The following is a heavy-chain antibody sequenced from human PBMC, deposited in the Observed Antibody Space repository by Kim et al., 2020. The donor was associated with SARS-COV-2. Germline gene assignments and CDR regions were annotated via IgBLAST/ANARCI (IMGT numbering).Heavy chain of an antibody. J-gene: IGHJ2*01. CDR3: GSLLGFCSGGSCYGYF. CDR1: GYSISGSSYY. D-gene: IGHD2-15*01. V-gene: IGHV4-39*01. CDR2: INYSGSI. Sequence: SETLSLTCTVSGYSISGSSYYWGWIRQPPGKGLEWIGTINYSGSIFYNSSLKSRVTISVDTSKNQFSLKLNSVIAADTAVYYCGSLLGFCSGGSCYGYF.